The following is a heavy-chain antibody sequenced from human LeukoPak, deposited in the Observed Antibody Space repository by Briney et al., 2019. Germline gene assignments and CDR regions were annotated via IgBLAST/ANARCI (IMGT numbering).Heavy chain of an antibody. J-gene: IGHJ4*02. D-gene: IGHD1-26*01. CDR3: ARDGRSGSNYGRVDY. Sequence: GGSLRLSCASSGFTFSSNGMHWVRQAPGKGLEWVAFIRYDGSNKYYADSVKGRFTISRDNSKNTLYLQMNSLRGEDTAVYYCARDGRSGSNYGRVDYWGQGTLVTVSS. CDR1: GFTFSSNG. CDR2: IRYDGSNK. V-gene: IGHV3-30*02.